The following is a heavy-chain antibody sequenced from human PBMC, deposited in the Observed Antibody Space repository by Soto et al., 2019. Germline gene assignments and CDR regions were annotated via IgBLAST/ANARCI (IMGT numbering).Heavy chain of an antibody. CDR2: VFYGGT. V-gene: IGHV4-59*01. CDR3: ASYRGALYFES. J-gene: IGHJ4*02. CDR1: GRSMSSNY. D-gene: IGHD3-16*01. Sequence: PSESLSLACSVSGRSMSSNYWSWIRQSPDKGLEWLGYVFYGGTDYNPSLGGRVSMSVETSKSQFSLKLTSVTVADTAVYYCASYRGALYFESWGPGILVTVSS.